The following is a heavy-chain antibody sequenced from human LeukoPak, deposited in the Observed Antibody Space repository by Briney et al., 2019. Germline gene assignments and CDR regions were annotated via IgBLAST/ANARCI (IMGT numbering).Heavy chain of an antibody. CDR1: GFTFSSYS. D-gene: IGHD3-22*01. CDR2: ISSSSSYI. V-gene: IGHV3-21*01. Sequence: HPGGSLRLSCAASGFTFSSYSMNWVRQAPGKRLEWVSSISSSSSYIYYADSVKGRFTISRDNAKNSLYLQMNSLRAEDTAVYYCARSSGYYLYFDYWGQGTLVTVSS. J-gene: IGHJ4*02. CDR3: ARSSGYYLYFDY.